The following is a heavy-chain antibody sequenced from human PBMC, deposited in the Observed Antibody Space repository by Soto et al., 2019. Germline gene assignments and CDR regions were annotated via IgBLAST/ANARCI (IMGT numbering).Heavy chain of an antibody. Sequence: PGGSLRLSCAAAGFTFSSYAMSWVRQAPGKGLEWVSAISGSGGSTYYADSVKGRFTISRDNSKNTLYLQMNSLRAEDTAVYYCAKDADIVVVVAAAIFDYWGQGTLVTVSS. CDR1: GFTFSSYA. D-gene: IGHD2-15*01. J-gene: IGHJ4*02. CDR2: ISGSGGST. V-gene: IGHV3-23*01. CDR3: AKDADIVVVVAAAIFDY.